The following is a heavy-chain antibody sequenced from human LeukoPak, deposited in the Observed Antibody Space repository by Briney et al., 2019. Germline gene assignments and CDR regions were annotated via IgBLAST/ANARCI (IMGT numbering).Heavy chain of an antibody. CDR2: IYNSGST. Sequence: SETLSLTCTVSGGSITSYYWSWIRQPSGKGLEWIAYIYNSGSTNYNPSRKSRVTISVNTSKNQLSLKLSSVTAADTAVYYCARTKVYSGRYYFDYWGQGTLVTVSS. D-gene: IGHD1-26*01. CDR1: GGSITSYY. CDR3: ARTKVYSGRYYFDY. V-gene: IGHV4-59*01. J-gene: IGHJ4*01.